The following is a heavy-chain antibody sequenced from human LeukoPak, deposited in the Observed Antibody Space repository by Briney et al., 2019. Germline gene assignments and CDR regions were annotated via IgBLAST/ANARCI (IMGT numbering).Heavy chain of an antibody. J-gene: IGHJ4*02. V-gene: IGHV3-15*01. CDR1: GFTFSDAW. CDR2: IKRNPDGETT. CDR3: AGSFLGY. D-gene: IGHD3-10*01. Sequence: SGGSLRLSCAASGFTFSDAWMSCVRQAPGKGLEWVAHIKRNPDGETTDYTAPVKGRFTVSRDDSKNTLYLQMNSLKTEYTAVYSCAGSFLGYWGPGTLVTVSS.